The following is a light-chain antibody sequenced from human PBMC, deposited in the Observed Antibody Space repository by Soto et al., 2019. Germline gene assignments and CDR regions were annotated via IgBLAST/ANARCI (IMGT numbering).Light chain of an antibody. CDR2: GAS. J-gene: IGKJ1*01. CDR1: QSVSSSY. V-gene: IGKV3-20*01. CDR3: QLRRT. Sequence: EIVLTQSPGTLSLSPVERATLSCRASQSVSSSYLAWYQQKPGQAPRLLIYGASSRATGIPDRFSGSGSGTDFTLTISRLEPEDFAVYYCQLRRTFGQGTKVDIK.